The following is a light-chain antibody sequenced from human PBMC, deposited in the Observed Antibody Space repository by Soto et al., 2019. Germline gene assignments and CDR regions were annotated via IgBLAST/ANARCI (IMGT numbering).Light chain of an antibody. V-gene: IGLV2-8*01. Sequence: QSLLTQPPSASGSPGQSVTISCTGTSSDVGGYKYVSWYQQHPGKAPKLMIFKVNKRPSGVPDRFSGSKSGNTASLTVSGLQAEDEADYYCSSYAGINNLGVFGTGTKLTVL. CDR3: SSYAGINNLGV. CDR2: KVN. J-gene: IGLJ1*01. CDR1: SSDVGGYKY.